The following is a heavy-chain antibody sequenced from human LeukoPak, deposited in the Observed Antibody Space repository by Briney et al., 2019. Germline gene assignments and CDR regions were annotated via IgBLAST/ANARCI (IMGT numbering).Heavy chain of an antibody. CDR1: GYTFTSYG. CDR2: ISAYNGNT. J-gene: IGHJ3*02. CDR3: ARERAAALDAFDI. Sequence: ASVKVSCKASGYTFTSYGISWVRQAPGQGLEWMGWISAYNGNTNYAQKLQGRVTMTTDTSTSTAYMELSRLRSDDTAVYYCARERAAALDAFDIWGQGTMVTVSS. D-gene: IGHD6-13*01. V-gene: IGHV1-18*01.